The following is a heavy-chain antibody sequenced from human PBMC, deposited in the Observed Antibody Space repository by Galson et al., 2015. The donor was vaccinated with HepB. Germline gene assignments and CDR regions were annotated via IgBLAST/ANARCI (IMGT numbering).Heavy chain of an antibody. J-gene: IGHJ4*02. Sequence: SLRLSCAASGFTVSSNYMSWVRQAPGKGLEWVSVIYSGGSTYYADSVKGRFTISRDNSKNTLYLQMNSLRAEDTAVYYCAREGTDSSGWYLDYWGQGTLVTVSS. CDR1: GFTVSSNY. V-gene: IGHV3-66*01. CDR3: AREGTDSSGWYLDY. CDR2: IYSGGST. D-gene: IGHD6-19*01.